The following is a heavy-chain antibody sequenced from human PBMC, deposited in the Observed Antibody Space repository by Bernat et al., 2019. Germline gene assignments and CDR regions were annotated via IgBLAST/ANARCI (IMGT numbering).Heavy chain of an antibody. CDR1: GGSISISSYY. CDR2: IYYSGST. D-gene: IGHD6-19*01. Sequence: QLQLQESGPGLVKPSETLSLTCTVSGGSISISSYYWGWIRQPPGKGLEWIGSIYYSGSTYYNPSLKSRVTISVDTSKNQFSLKLSSVTAADTAVYYCARWPPIAVAGKGLDYWGQGTLVTVSS. V-gene: IGHV4-39*01. J-gene: IGHJ4*02. CDR3: ARWPPIAVAGKGLDY.